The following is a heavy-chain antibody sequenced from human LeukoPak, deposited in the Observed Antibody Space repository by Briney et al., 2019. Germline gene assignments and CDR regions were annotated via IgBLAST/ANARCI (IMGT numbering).Heavy chain of an antibody. CDR2: INYSGKL. Sequence: SETLSLTCTVSGGSISSRTYYWAWIRQPPGKGLEWIGSINYSGKLTYNPSLKSRVTVSLDTSRNQFYLTLSSATATDTAVYYCARDFGDWRTDYWGQGTLVTVSS. J-gene: IGHJ4*02. D-gene: IGHD2-21*02. CDR3: ARDFGDWRTDY. V-gene: IGHV4-39*07. CDR1: GGSISSRTYY.